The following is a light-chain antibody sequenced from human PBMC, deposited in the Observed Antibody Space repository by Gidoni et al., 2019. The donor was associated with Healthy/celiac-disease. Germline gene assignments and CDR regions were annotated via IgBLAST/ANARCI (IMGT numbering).Light chain of an antibody. V-gene: IGKV3D-15*01. J-gene: IGKJ2*01. CDR1: QRVSSN. CDR3: QQYNNWPPPT. CDR2: GAS. Sequence: EIAMTQSPATLSVSPGERATLSCRASQRVSSNLAWYQQQPGQAPRLLMYGASTRATGIPARFSGSGSGTEFTLTISSLQSEDFAVYYCQQYNNWPPPTFGQGTKLEIK.